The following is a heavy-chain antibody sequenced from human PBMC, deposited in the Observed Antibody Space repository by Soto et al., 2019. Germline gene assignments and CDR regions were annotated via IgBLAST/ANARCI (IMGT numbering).Heavy chain of an antibody. V-gene: IGHV4-39*02. CDR3: ARDRLNDYSMDY. D-gene: IGHD1-1*01. CDR1: GDSISSSSYY. J-gene: IGHJ4*02. CDR2: IYYSGTT. Sequence: SETLSLTCIVSGDSISSSSYYWVWIRQPPGKGLEWIGSIYYSGTTYYNPSLESRVTISIYTSKNQFSLKVSSLTAADTAVYYCARDRLNDYSMDYWGQGTLVTVSS.